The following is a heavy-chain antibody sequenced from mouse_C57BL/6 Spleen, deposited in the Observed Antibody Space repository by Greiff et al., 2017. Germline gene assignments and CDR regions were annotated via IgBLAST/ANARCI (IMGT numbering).Heavy chain of an antibody. D-gene: IGHD1-1*01. CDR2: IDPSDSYT. V-gene: IGHV1-59*01. Sequence: QVQLQQPGAELVRPGTSVKLSCKASGYTFTSYWMHWVKQRPGQGLEWIGVIDPSDSYTNYNQKFKGKATLTVDTSSSTAYMQLSSLTSEDSAVYYCARDFITTVGRAMDYWGQGTSVTVSS. CDR1: GYTFTSYW. J-gene: IGHJ4*01. CDR3: ARDFITTVGRAMDY.